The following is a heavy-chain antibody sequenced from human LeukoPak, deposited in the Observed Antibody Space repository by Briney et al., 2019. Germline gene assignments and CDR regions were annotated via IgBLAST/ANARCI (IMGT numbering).Heavy chain of an antibody. CDR2: IYYSGST. V-gene: IGHV4-30-4*01. Sequence: SETLSLTCTVSGGSISSGDYYWSWIRQPPGKGLEWIGYIYYSGSTYYNPSLKSQVTISVDTSKNQFSLKLSSVTAADTAVYYCARRIWFGFDPWGQGTLVTVSS. J-gene: IGHJ5*02. CDR1: GGSISSGDYY. CDR3: ARRIWFGFDP. D-gene: IGHD3-10*01.